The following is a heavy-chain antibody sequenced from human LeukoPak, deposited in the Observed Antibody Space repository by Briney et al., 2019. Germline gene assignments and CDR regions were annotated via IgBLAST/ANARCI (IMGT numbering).Heavy chain of an antibody. CDR1: GGSISSGSYY. CDR3: ARDLDPHFRGYFDY. D-gene: IGHD3/OR15-3a*01. Sequence: ASQTLSLTCTVSGGSISSGSYYWSWIRQPAGKGLEWIGRIYTSGSTNYNPSLKSRVTISVGTSKNQFSLKLSSATAADTAVYYCARDLDPHFRGYFDYWGQGALVTVSS. V-gene: IGHV4-61*02. CDR2: IYTSGST. J-gene: IGHJ4*02.